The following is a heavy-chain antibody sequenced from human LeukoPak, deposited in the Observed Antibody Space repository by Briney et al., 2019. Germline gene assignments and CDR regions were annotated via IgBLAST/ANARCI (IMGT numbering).Heavy chain of an antibody. Sequence: GGSLRLSCAASGFTFSRHSMNWVRQAPGKGLEWVSSISSSSSYIYYAESVKGRFTISRGNAKNSLYLQINSLRAEDTAVYYCARALDGYNQDYWGQGTLVTVSS. J-gene: IGHJ4*02. CDR1: GFTFSRHS. CDR3: ARALDGYNQDY. V-gene: IGHV3-21*01. D-gene: IGHD5-24*01. CDR2: ISSSSSYI.